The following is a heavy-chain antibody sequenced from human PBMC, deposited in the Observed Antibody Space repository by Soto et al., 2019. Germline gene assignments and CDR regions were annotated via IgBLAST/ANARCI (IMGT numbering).Heavy chain of an antibody. D-gene: IGHD3-22*01. CDR2: IYHSGST. CDR1: GGSISSSNW. CDR3: ARVLPYDSSGYYLDAFDI. Sequence: QVQLQESGPGLVKPSGTLSLTCAVSGGSISSSNWWSWVRQPPGKGLDWIGEIYHSGSTNYNRSLKGPVTISVDKSKNQFSLKLSSVTAADTAVYYCARVLPYDSSGYYLDAFDIWGQGTMVTVSS. V-gene: IGHV4-4*02. J-gene: IGHJ3*02.